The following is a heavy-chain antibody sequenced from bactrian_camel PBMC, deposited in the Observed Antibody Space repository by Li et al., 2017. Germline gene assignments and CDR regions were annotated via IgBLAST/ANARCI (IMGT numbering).Heavy chain of an antibody. D-gene: IGHD2*01. CDR2: MTNTGSI. V-gene: IGHV3S56*01. CDR3: AAGPLFTGGVGSSKRDCRYEY. Sequence: HVQLVESGGGSVEAGGSLRLSCTASGYTYGSYCMGWFRQAPGKEREGVARMTNTGSISHLDYVKGRFTISQDSFKDTVYLQMDSLKPEDTATYLCAAGPLFTGGVGSSKRDCRYEYWGRGTQVTVSS. CDR1: GYTYGSYC. J-gene: IGHJ4*01.